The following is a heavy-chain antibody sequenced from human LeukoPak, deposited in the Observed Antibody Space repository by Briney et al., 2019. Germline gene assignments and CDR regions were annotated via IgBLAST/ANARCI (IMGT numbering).Heavy chain of an antibody. CDR3: ARDCIAVAGTIDY. Sequence: TGGTLRLSCAASGFTFSSYAMRWLRQAPGKGLEYVSAISRNGGSTYYANSVKGSFTISRDNFKNTLYLQMGSLRAEDMAVYYCARDCIAVAGTIDYWGQGTLVTVSS. V-gene: IGHV3-64*01. CDR2: ISRNGGST. J-gene: IGHJ4*02. D-gene: IGHD6-19*01. CDR1: GFTFSSYA.